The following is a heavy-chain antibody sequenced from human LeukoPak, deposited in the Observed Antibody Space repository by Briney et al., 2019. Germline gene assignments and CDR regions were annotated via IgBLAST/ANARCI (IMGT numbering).Heavy chain of an antibody. Sequence: PSETLSLTCTVSGGSMSSTSYYWGWIRQPPGKGLEWIGSICYSGSTYYNPSLKSRVTISIDTSKNLFSLKLDSLTATDTAVYYCARSATVTTGYFDYWGRGTLVAVSP. J-gene: IGHJ4*02. CDR1: GGSMSSTSYY. CDR3: ARSATVTTGYFDY. D-gene: IGHD4-17*01. CDR2: ICYSGST. V-gene: IGHV4-39*07.